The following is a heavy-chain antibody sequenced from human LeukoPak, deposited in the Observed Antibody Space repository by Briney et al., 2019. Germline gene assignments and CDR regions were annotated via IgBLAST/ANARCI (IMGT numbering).Heavy chain of an antibody. V-gene: IGHV4-34*01. CDR1: GGSFSGYY. J-gene: IGHJ6*02. Sequence: SEILSLTCAVYGGSFSGYYWSWIRQPPGKGLEWIGEINHSGSTNYNPSLKSRVTISVDTSKNQFSLKLSSVIAADTAVYYCARGFGVVINYYGMDVWGQGTTVTVSS. CDR2: INHSGST. D-gene: IGHD3-3*01. CDR3: ARGFGVVINYYGMDV.